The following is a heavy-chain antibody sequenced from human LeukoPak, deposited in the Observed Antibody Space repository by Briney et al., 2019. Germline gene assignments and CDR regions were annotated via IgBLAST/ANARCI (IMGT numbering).Heavy chain of an antibody. Sequence: PGGSLRLSCVASGFTFANYPMSWVRQPPGKGREWVSAISGSGGTTHYADSVRGRFSISRDNSNNAVHLQMNSLRAEDTAVYYCAKEVPNDIYFDHWGQGALVTVPS. CDR2: ISGSGGTT. CDR1: GFTFANYP. J-gene: IGHJ4*02. CDR3: AKEVPNDIYFDH. V-gene: IGHV3-23*01.